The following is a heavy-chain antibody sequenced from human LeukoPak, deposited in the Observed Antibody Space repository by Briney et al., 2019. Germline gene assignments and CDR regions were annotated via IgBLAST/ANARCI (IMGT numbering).Heavy chain of an antibody. Sequence: SETLSLTCAVYGGSFSGYYWSWIRQPPGKGLEWIGEINHSGSTNYNPSLKSRVTISVDTSKNQFSLKLSSVTAADTAVYYCARTWIQLWPFDYWGQGTLVTVSS. CDR2: INHSGST. J-gene: IGHJ4*02. CDR1: GGSFSGYY. D-gene: IGHD5-18*01. V-gene: IGHV4-34*01. CDR3: ARTWIQLWPFDY.